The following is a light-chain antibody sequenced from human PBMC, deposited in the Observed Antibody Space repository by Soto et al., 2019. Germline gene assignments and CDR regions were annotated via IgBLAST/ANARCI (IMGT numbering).Light chain of an antibody. J-gene: IGKJ4*01. CDR3: QQRSNWPPVT. V-gene: IGKV3-11*01. CDR1: QSVTKNN. CDR2: GAS. Sequence: EIVLTQSPGTLSLSPGERATLSCRASQSVTKNNLNWYQQKPDQAPRLLIYGASIRATGIPARFSGSGSGTDFTLTISSLDPEDFAVYYCQQRSNWPPVTFGGGTKVDIK.